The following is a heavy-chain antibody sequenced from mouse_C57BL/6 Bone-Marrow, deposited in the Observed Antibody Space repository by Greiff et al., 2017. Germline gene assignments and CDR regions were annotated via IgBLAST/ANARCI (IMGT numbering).Heavy chain of an antibody. CDR2: IDPENGDT. V-gene: IGHV14-4*01. Sequence: EVKLVESGAELVRPGASVKLSCTASGFNIKDDYMPWVKQRPEQGLEWIGWIDPENGDTEYASKFQGKATITADTSSNTAYLQLSSLTSEDTAVYYCTRDYYGTRFAYWGQGTLVTVSA. CDR1: GFNIKDDY. D-gene: IGHD1-1*01. CDR3: TRDYYGTRFAY. J-gene: IGHJ3*01.